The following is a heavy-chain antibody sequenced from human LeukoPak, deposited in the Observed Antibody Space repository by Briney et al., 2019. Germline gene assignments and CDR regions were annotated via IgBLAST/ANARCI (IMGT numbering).Heavy chain of an antibody. Sequence: PGGSLRLSCAASGFTFSSYGMHWVRQAPGKGLEWVAVIWYDGSNKYYADSVKGRFTISRDNSKNTLYLQMNSLRAEDTAVYYCAKAGTTSWFDPWGQGTLVTVSS. V-gene: IGHV3-33*06. CDR1: GFTFSSYG. J-gene: IGHJ5*02. D-gene: IGHD1-7*01. CDR2: IWYDGSNK. CDR3: AKAGTTSWFDP.